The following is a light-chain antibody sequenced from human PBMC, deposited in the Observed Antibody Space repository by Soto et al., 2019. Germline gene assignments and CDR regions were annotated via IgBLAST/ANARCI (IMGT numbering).Light chain of an antibody. CDR3: QQYNTWPYT. CDR1: QTLSSN. Sequence: ETVMTQSPATLSVSPGDRATLSCRASQTLSSNLAWYQQKPGHAPRLLIYDASTRATGIPARFSGNGSGTEFTLTISSLHSEDFAVYYCQQYNTWPYTFGQGTKLEIK. V-gene: IGKV3-15*01. J-gene: IGKJ2*01. CDR2: DAS.